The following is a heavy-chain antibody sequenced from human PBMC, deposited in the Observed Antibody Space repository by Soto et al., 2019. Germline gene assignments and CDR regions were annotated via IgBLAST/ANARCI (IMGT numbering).Heavy chain of an antibody. Sequence: ASVKVSCKASGGTFSSYTISWVRQAPGQGLEWMGRIIPILGIANYAQKFQGRVTITADKSTSTAYMELSSLRSEDTAVYYCARAVQWLPTYNWFDPWGQGTLVTVSS. CDR1: GGTFSSYT. J-gene: IGHJ5*02. D-gene: IGHD6-19*01. V-gene: IGHV1-69*02. CDR2: IIPILGIA. CDR3: ARAVQWLPTYNWFDP.